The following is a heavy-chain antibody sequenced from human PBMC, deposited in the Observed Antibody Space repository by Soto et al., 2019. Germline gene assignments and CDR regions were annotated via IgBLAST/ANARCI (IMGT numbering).Heavy chain of an antibody. V-gene: IGHV3-15*01. CDR2: IKSKTDGGTT. D-gene: IGHD4-17*01. CDR3: TTDLFFDDYGDNGDWFDP. Sequence: GGSLRLSCAASGFTFSNAWMSWVRQAPGKGLEWVGRIKSKTDGGTTDYAAPVKGRFTISRDDSKNTLYLQMNSLKTEDTAVYYCTTDLFFDDYGDNGDWFDPWGQGTLVTVSS. J-gene: IGHJ5*02. CDR1: GFTFSNAW.